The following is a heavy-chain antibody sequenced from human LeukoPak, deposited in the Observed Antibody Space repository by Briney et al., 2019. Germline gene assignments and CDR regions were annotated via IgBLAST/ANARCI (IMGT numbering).Heavy chain of an antibody. CDR2: MKPNSGNT. CDR1: GYTFTSYD. Sequence: ASVKVSRKASGYTFTSYDINWVRQATGQGLEWVGWMKPNSGNTGYAQKFQGRVTITRNTSISTAYMELSSLRSEDTAVYYCARFNRYCSSTSCSDAFDIWGQGTMVTVSS. D-gene: IGHD2-2*01. CDR3: ARFNRYCSSTSCSDAFDI. J-gene: IGHJ3*02. V-gene: IGHV1-8*03.